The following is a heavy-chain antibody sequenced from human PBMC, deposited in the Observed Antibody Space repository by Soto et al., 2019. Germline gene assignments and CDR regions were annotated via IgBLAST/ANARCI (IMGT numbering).Heavy chain of an antibody. CDR2: ITAGGNT. CDR3: AKGPTATTTRADY. Sequence: GGSLRLSCAASAFTFSDYAMNWFRQAPGKGLEWVSQITAGGNTYYADSVKGRFTISRDNSKNTLYLQMNSLRAEDTAVYYCAKGPTATTTRADYWGQGILVTVSS. D-gene: IGHD1-1*01. V-gene: IGHV3-23*01. J-gene: IGHJ4*02. CDR1: AFTFSDYA.